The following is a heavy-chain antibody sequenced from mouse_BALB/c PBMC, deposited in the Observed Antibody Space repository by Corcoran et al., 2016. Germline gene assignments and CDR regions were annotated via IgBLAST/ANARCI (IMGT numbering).Heavy chain of an antibody. Sequence: EVQLLETGGGLVQPGGSRGLSCEGSGFTFSGFWMSWVRQTPGKTLEWIGDINSDGSAINYATSIKDRFTIFRDNDKSTLYLQMSNVRSEDTATYFCMRYCNYWYFDVWGAGTTVTVSS. CDR1: GFTFSGFW. V-gene: IGHV11-2*02. J-gene: IGHJ1*01. CDR3: MRYCNYWYFDV. CDR2: INSDGSAI.